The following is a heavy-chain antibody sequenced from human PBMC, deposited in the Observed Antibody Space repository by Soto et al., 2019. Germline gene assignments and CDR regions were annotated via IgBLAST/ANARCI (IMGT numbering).Heavy chain of an antibody. CDR2: INHSGST. D-gene: IGHD3-9*01. J-gene: IGHJ5*02. CDR3: ARGRSYYYDILTGYTLPQNWFDP. CDR1: GGSFSGYY. Sequence: PSETLSLTCAVYGGSFSGYYWSWIRQPPGKGLEWIGEINHSGSTNYNPSLKSRVTISVDTSKNQFSLKLSSVTAADTAVYYCARGRSYYYDILTGYTLPQNWFDPWGQGTLVTVSS. V-gene: IGHV4-34*01.